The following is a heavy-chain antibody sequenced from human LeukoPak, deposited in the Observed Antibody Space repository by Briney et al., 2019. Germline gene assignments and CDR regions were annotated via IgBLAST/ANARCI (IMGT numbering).Heavy chain of an antibody. CDR2: IYYSGST. Sequence: PSETLSLTCTVSGGSISSSSYYWGWSRQPPGKGLEWIGSIYYSGSTYYNPSLKSRVIISVDTSKNQFSLKLSSVTAADTAVYYCATYGGWSYMDVWGKGTTVTVSS. J-gene: IGHJ6*03. CDR1: GGSISSSSYY. D-gene: IGHD6-19*01. V-gene: IGHV4-39*01. CDR3: ATYGGWSYMDV.